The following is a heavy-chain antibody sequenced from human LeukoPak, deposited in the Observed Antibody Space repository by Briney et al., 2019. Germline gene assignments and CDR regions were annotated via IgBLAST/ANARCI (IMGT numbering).Heavy chain of an antibody. D-gene: IGHD3-22*01. CDR2: FDPEDGET. V-gene: IGHV1-24*01. J-gene: IGHJ4*02. CDR3: ATDLPAAYYYDSSGYY. CDR1: GYTLTELS. Sequence: GASVKVSCKVSGYTLTELSMHWVRQAPGKGLEWMGGFDPEDGETIYAQKFQGRVTMTEDTSTDTAYMELSSLRSEDTAVYYCATDLPAAYYYDSSGYYWGQGTLVTVSS.